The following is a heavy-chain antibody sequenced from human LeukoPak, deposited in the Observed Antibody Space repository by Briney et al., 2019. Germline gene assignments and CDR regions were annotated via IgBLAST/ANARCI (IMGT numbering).Heavy chain of an antibody. CDR3: ARGLLWFGDPQNWFDP. V-gene: IGHV1-3*01. Sequence: GASVTVSCKASGYTFTSYAMHWVRQAPGQRLERMGWINAGNGNTKYSQKFQGRVTITRDTSASTAYMELSSLRSEDTAVYYCARGLLWFGDPQNWFDPWGQGTLVTVSS. D-gene: IGHD3-10*01. CDR2: INAGNGNT. J-gene: IGHJ5*02. CDR1: GYTFTSYA.